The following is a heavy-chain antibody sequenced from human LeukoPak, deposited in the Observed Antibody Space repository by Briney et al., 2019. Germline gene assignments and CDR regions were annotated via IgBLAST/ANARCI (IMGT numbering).Heavy chain of an antibody. CDR2: IYTSGDT. V-gene: IGHV4-38-2*02. CDR1: GYSISRGYQ. CDR3: AREESDWSSLGYYYHYMDV. J-gene: IGHJ6*03. Sequence: SETLSLTCTVSGYSISRGYQWGWIRQPPGKGLEWIGRIYTSGDTNYKPSLKSRVTISVDASKNQFSLRLGSVTAADTAVYYCAREESDWSSLGYYYHYMDVWGKGTTVTVSS. D-gene: IGHD3-9*01.